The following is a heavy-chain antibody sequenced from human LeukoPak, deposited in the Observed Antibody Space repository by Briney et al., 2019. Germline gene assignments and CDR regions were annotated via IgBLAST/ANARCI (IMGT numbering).Heavy chain of an antibody. CDR3: ARERNLEIAVAGTIFSY. CDR2: IYSGGST. CDR1: GFTVSSNY. Sequence: GGSLRLSCAASGFTVSSNYMSWVRQAPGKGLEWVSVIYSGGSTYYADSVKGRFTISRDNSKNMLYLQMKSLRAEDTAVYYCARERNLEIAVAGTIFSYWGQGTLVTVSS. D-gene: IGHD6-19*01. V-gene: IGHV3-66*01. J-gene: IGHJ4*02.